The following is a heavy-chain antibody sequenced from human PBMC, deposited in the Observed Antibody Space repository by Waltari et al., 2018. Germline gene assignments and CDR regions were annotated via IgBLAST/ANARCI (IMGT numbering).Heavy chain of an antibody. V-gene: IGHV3-74*01. J-gene: IGHJ4*02. D-gene: IGHD2-8*01. Sequence: EVQLVESGGGLVQPGGSLRLSCAASGFTFRSNWMHWVRQAPGKGLVWVSRINSDGRSTSYVDSVKGRFTISRDNAKNTLYLQMNSLRAEDTAVYYCARGAQMAADCWGQGTLVTVSS. CDR2: INSDGRST. CDR1: GFTFRSNW. CDR3: ARGAQMAADC.